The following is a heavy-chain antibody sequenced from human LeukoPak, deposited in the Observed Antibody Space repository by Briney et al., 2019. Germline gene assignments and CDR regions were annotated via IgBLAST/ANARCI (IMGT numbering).Heavy chain of an antibody. CDR1: GYTFTRYD. Sequence: GASVKVSCKASGYTFTRYDINWVRQATGQGLEWMGWMNTKSGNTGHAQKFQGRVTITRDTSISTVYMELSSLRSEDTAVYYCATKLPPLSLEYYYYYGMDVWGQGTTVTVSS. CDR3: ATKLPPLSLEYYYYYGMDV. J-gene: IGHJ6*02. CDR2: MNTKSGNT. D-gene: IGHD1-14*01. V-gene: IGHV1-8*03.